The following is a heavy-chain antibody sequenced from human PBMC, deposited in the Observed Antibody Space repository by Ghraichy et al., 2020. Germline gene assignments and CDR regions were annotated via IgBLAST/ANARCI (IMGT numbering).Heavy chain of an antibody. Sequence: ETLSLTCAASGFTFSSYAMSWVRQAPGKGLEWVSGISGSGGSTYYADSVKGRFTVSRDKSKNTLSLQMSSLRAEDTAVYYCAKDDTGDLFSPLDYWGQGTLVTVSS. CDR2: ISGSGGST. V-gene: IGHV3-23*01. CDR1: GFTFSSYA. CDR3: AKDDTGDLFSPLDY. J-gene: IGHJ4*02. D-gene: IGHD7-27*01.